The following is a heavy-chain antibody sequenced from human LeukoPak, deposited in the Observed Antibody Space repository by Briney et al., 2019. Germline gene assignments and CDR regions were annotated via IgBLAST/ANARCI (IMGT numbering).Heavy chain of an antibody. CDR1: GFTFSSYG. CDR2: ISYDGSNK. D-gene: IGHD2-21*01. Sequence: GGSLRLSCAASGFTFSSYGMHWVRQAPGKGLEWVAVISYDGSNKYYADSVKGRFTISRDNSKNTLYLQMNSLRAEDTAVYYCARDLSAYCGGDCSPQTQTENAFDIWGQGTMVTVSS. J-gene: IGHJ3*02. V-gene: IGHV3-30*19. CDR3: ARDLSAYCGGDCSPQTQTENAFDI.